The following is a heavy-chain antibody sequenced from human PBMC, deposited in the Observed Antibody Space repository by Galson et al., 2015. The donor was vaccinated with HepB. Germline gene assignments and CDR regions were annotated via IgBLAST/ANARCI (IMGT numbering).Heavy chain of an antibody. CDR1: GFTFSSYG. CDR2: IWYDGSNK. J-gene: IGHJ3*02. D-gene: IGHD3-22*01. Sequence: SLRLSCAASGFTFSSYGMHWVRQAPGKGLEWVAVIWYDGSNKYYADSVKGRFTISRDNSKNTLYLQMNSLRAEDTAVYYCARGARSSGYYGDDAFDIWGQGTMVTVSS. CDR3: ARGARSSGYYGDDAFDI. V-gene: IGHV3-33*08.